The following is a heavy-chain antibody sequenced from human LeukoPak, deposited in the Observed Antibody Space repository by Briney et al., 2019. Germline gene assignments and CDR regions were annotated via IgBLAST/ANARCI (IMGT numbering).Heavy chain of an antibody. CDR3: ARDRAAAGRPYYFDY. CDR1: GFTFSDYY. CDR2: ISSSGSTI. J-gene: IGHJ4*02. Sequence: GGSLRLSCAASGFTFSDYYMSWIRQAPGKGLEWVSYISSSGSTIYYADSVKGRFTISRDNAKNSLYLQMNSLRAEDTAVYYCARDRAAAGRPYYFDYWGQGTLVTVSS. V-gene: IGHV3-11*04. D-gene: IGHD6-13*01.